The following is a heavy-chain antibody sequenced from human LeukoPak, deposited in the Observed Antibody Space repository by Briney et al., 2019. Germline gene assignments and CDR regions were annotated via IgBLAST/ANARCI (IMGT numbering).Heavy chain of an antibody. CDR2: ISCDGSNK. CDR3: AKGHCSGGSCYFDY. J-gene: IGHJ4*02. Sequence: GGSLRLSCAASGFTFSSYGMHWVRQAPGKGLEWVAVISCDGSNKYYADSVKGRFTISRDNSKNTLYLQMNSLRAEDTAVYYCAKGHCSGGSCYFDYWGQGTLVTVSS. D-gene: IGHD2-15*01. CDR1: GFTFSSYG. V-gene: IGHV3-30*18.